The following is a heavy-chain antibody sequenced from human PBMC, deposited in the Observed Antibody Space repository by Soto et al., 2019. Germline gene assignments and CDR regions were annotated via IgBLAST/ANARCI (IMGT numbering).Heavy chain of an antibody. D-gene: IGHD2-21*01. CDR2: IYHSGST. CDR3: ACSCDYHQDRKAV. Sequence: SETLSLTCAVSGGSISSGGYSWGWIRQPPGKGLEWIGYIYHSGSTYYNPSLKSRVTISVDRSKNQFSLKLSSVTAADTAVYYCACSCDYHQDRKAVSSQGTSVIV. V-gene: IGHV4-30-2*01. J-gene: IGHJ6*02. CDR1: GGSISSGGYS.